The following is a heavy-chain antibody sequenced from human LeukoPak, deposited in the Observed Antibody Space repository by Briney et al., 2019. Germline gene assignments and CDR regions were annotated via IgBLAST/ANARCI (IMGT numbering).Heavy chain of an antibody. CDR1: GFTFSKYW. J-gene: IGHJ4*02. CDR3: ARDFGDSSGWYIDY. V-gene: IGHV3-7*01. Sequence: GGSLRLSCAASGFTFSKYWMSWVRQAPEKGLEWLADIKEDGSKEYFADSVKGRFTISRDNTKNSVYLQMNSLRAEDTAVYYCARDFGDSSGWYIDYWGQGTLVIVSS. D-gene: IGHD6-19*01. CDR2: IKEDGSKE.